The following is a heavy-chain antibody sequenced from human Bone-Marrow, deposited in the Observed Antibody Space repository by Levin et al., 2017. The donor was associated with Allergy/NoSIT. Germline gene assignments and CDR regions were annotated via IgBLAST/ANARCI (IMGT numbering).Heavy chain of an antibody. V-gene: IGHV4-39*01. CDR3: AMLRLGAFDI. Sequence: SETLSLTCTVSGGSISSSSYYWGWIRQPPGKGLEWIGSIYYSGSTYYNPSLKSRVTISVDTSKNQFSLKLSSVTAADTAVYYCAMLRLGAFDIWGQGTMVTVSS. CDR2: IYYSGST. J-gene: IGHJ3*02. D-gene: IGHD2-8*01. CDR1: GGSISSSSYY.